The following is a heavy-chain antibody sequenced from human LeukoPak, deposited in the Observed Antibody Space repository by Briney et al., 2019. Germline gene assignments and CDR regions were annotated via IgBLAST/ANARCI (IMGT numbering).Heavy chain of an antibody. V-gene: IGHV3-48*01. Sequence: GGSLRLSCAASGLTFSTYSMNWVRQAPGKGLEWISYISHGSTRIFYADSVEGRFTVSRDVAKNALYLQMNSLRVEDTAVYYCTRDPGYSYAMDSWGQGILVTVSS. CDR2: ISHGSTRI. CDR3: TRDPGYSYAMDS. CDR1: GLTFSTYS. D-gene: IGHD5-18*01. J-gene: IGHJ4*02.